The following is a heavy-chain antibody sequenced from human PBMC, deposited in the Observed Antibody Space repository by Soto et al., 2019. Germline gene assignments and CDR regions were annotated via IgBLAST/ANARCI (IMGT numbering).Heavy chain of an antibody. Sequence: GGSLRLSCAAAGFTCSSYARIWVRQAPGKGLEGVSAISGSGGSTYYADSVKGWFTISRDNSKNTLYLQMNSLRAEDTAVYYCAKDLPSSSWYGEEDYSYYLDVWGKATTVTVSS. J-gene: IGHJ6*03. V-gene: IGHV3-23*01. CDR3: AKDLPSSSWYGEEDYSYYLDV. CDR1: GFTCSSYA. CDR2: ISGSGGST. D-gene: IGHD6-13*01.